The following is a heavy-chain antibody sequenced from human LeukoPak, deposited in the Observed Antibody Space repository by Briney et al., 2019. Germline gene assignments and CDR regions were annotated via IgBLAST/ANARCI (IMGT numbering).Heavy chain of an antibody. D-gene: IGHD3-10*01. CDR1: GGSISSSSYY. CDR3: ASLLLWSGGDFDY. J-gene: IGHJ4*02. V-gene: IGHV4-39*01. Sequence: SETLSLTCTVSGGSISSSSYYWGWIRQPPGKGLEWIGSIHYSGSTYYNPSLKSRVTISVDTSKNQFSLKLSSVTAADTAVYYCASLLLWSGGDFDYWGQGTLVTVSS. CDR2: IHYSGST.